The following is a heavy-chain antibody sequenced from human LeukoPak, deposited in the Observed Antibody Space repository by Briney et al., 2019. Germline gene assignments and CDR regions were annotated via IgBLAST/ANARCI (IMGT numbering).Heavy chain of an antibody. CDR1: GFTFSSYA. D-gene: IGHD5-18*01. CDR3: ARGKARRGYSYGSPFDY. Sequence: GRSLRLSCAASGFTFSSYAMHWVRQAPGKGLEYVSAISSNGGSTYYANSVKGRFTISRDNSKNTLYLQMGSLRAEDMAVYYCARGKARRGYSYGSPFDYWGQGTLVTVSS. J-gene: IGHJ4*02. V-gene: IGHV3-64*01. CDR2: ISSNGGST.